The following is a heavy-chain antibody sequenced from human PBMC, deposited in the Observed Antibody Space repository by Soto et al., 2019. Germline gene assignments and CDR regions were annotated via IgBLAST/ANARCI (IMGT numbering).Heavy chain of an antibody. D-gene: IGHD3-22*01. V-gene: IGHV4-31*03. CDR3: ARAESSGLVAH. Sequence: SETLSLTCTVSGGSISGGGYYWSWIRQHPGKGLEWIGYIYYSGSTYYNPSLKSRVTISVDTSKNQFSLKLSSVTAADTAVYYCARAESSGLVAHWGQGXLVTVYS. J-gene: IGHJ5*02. CDR1: GGSISGGGYY. CDR2: IYYSGST.